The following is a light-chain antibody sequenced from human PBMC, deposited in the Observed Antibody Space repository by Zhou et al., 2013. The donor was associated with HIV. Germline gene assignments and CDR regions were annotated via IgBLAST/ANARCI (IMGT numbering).Light chain of an antibody. J-gene: IGKJ4*01. CDR2: DVS. V-gene: IGKV1-13*02. Sequence: AIQLTQSPSSLSASVGDRVTITCRASQVINSALAWYQQKPGKAPNLLIYDVSGLESGVPSRFSGSGSGTEFTLTINSLQPDDIGAYYCQQYKSYPVTFGGGTKVEI. CDR3: QQYKSYPVT. CDR1: QVINSA.